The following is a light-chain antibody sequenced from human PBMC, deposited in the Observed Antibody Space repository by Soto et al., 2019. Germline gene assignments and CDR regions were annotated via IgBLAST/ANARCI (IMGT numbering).Light chain of an antibody. CDR1: QSLEYSDGNTY. CDR2: KVS. Sequence: DVVMTQSPLSLPVTLGQPASISCRSSQSLEYSDGNTYLNWFQQRPGQSPRRLIYKVSNRDSGVPDRVSGSGSGTDFALKISSVEAEDVGVYYCMQGTHWPPYTFGQGTKLEIK. V-gene: IGKV2-30*01. CDR3: MQGTHWPPYT. J-gene: IGKJ2*01.